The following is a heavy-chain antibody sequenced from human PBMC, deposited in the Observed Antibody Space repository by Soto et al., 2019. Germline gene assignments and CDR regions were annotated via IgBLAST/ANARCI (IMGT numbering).Heavy chain of an antibody. J-gene: IGHJ3*01. V-gene: IGHV1-3*01. Sequence: QVQLVQSEAEVTKTGASAKISCKASGYPITDYAMHWVRQAPGQRPVWLGWINVNNGDTRSSQQFQGRVTNTNDPLASTAYMQLSSLESEDTAVDYWARRPHCGNDCYNGGFDFWGQGTVVIVSS. CDR1: GYPITDYA. CDR2: INVNNGDT. CDR3: ARRPHCGNDCYNGGFDF. D-gene: IGHD2-21*02.